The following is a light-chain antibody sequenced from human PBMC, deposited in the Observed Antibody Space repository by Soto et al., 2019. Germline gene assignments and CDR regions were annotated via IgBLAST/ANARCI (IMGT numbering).Light chain of an antibody. V-gene: IGLV1-44*01. CDR3: ATWDDSVYGPV. J-gene: IGLJ2*01. CDR1: SSNIGANP. Sequence: QSALTQPASVSGFPGQSITISCTGRSSNIGANPVNWYQQLPGMAPTVLIYSNDQRPSGVPDRFSGSKSGTSASLAISGLQSEDEADYYCATWDDSVYGPVFGGGTKVTVL. CDR2: SND.